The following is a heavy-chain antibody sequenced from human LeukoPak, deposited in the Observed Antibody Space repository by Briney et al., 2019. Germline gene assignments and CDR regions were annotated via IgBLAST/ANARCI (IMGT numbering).Heavy chain of an antibody. Sequence: PGGSLRLSCAASGFTFSSYAMHWVRQAPGKGLEWVAVISYDGSNKYYADSVKGRFTISRDNSKNMLYLQMNSLRAEDTAVYYCARDWVTTPAAGTYYFDYWGQGTLVTVSS. CDR3: ARDWVTTPAAGTYYFDY. CDR1: GFTFSSYA. J-gene: IGHJ4*02. CDR2: ISYDGSNK. V-gene: IGHV3-30-3*01. D-gene: IGHD6-13*01.